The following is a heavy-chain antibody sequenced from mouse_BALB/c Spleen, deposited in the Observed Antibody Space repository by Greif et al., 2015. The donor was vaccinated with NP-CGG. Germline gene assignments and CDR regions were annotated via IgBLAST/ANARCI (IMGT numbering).Heavy chain of an antibody. CDR1: GFTFTDYF. J-gene: IGHJ2*01. Sequence: EAHLVESGGGLVQPGGSLRLSCAASGFTFTDYFMSWVRQPPGKAPEWLGFIRDKANGYTTEYSASVKGRFTISRDNSQSIIYLQMNTLRAEDSATYYCAKDWPSYFDYWGQGTTLTVSS. CDR3: AKDWPSYFDY. CDR2: IRDKANGYTT. V-gene: IGHV7-3*02.